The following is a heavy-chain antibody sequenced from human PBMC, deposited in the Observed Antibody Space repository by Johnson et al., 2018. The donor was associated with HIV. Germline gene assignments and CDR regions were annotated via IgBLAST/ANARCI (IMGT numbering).Heavy chain of an antibody. CDR2: IRYDGSNK. D-gene: IGHD6-13*01. CDR1: GFTFSRYG. J-gene: IGHJ3*02. V-gene: IGHV3-30*02. CDR3: ARDPAAAALRAFDM. Sequence: MHLVESGGGVVRPGGSLRLSCAASGFTFSRYGMHWVRQAPGKGLEWVAFIRYDGSNKHYADSVKGRFTISRDNSKNTLFLQMNSLRAEDTAVYYCARDPAAAALRAFDMWGQGTMVTVSS.